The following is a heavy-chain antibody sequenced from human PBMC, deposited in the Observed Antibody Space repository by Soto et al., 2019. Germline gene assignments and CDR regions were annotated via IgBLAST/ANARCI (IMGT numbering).Heavy chain of an antibody. J-gene: IGHJ4*02. D-gene: IGHD1-26*01. CDR3: VKDWVGGSNRYQLHX. CDR2: ISHGGIRK. V-gene: IGHV3-30*18. CDR1: GFSFSDYG. Sequence: GGSLRLSFAAAGFSFSDYGMHWVRQGPGKGLEWVEAISHGGIRKHYAYSVKGRFTISIDNSKKTVYLHLSSLRRDDTAKYYCVKDWVGGSNRYQLHXWGQATVVTVSX.